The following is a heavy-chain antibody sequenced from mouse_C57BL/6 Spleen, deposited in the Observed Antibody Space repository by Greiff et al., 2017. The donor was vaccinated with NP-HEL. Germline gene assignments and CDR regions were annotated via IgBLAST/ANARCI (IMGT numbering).Heavy chain of an antibody. Sequence: QVQLKESGAELVRPGASVKLSCKASGYTFTDYYINWVKQRPGQGLEWIARIYPGSGNTYYNEKFKGKATLTAEKSSSTAYMQLSSLTSEDSAVYFCARSLYGYDGEAWFAYWGQGTLVTVSA. CDR3: ARSLYGYDGEAWFAY. J-gene: IGHJ3*01. D-gene: IGHD2-2*01. CDR2: IYPGSGNT. V-gene: IGHV1-76*01. CDR1: GYTFTDYY.